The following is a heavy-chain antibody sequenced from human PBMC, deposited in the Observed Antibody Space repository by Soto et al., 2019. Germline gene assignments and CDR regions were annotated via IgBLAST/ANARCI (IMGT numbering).Heavy chain of an antibody. V-gene: IGHV4-31*03. D-gene: IGHD2-2*01. Sequence: SETLSLTCIVSGDPLSLGGYYWTWIRQRPGKGLEWMGYIYHTGKTYYNPSLESRLTMSIDMSKNQFSLRLTSVTAADTAVYYCARDGSSTANWIDPWGQGTRVTVSS. CDR1: GDPLSLGGYY. CDR2: IYHTGKT. J-gene: IGHJ5*02. CDR3: ARDGSSTANWIDP.